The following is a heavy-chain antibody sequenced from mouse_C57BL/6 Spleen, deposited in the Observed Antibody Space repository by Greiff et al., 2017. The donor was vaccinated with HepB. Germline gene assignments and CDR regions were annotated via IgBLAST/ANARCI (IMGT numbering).Heavy chain of an antibody. CDR3: ARVEDYDGSDY. Sequence: VQLQQSGAELVKPGASVKISCKASGYAFRSYWMNWVKQRPGKGLEWIGQIYPGDGDTNYNGKFKGKATLTADKSSSTAYMQLSSLTSEDSAVYFCARVEDYDGSDYWGQGTTLTVSS. CDR2: IYPGDGDT. V-gene: IGHV1-80*01. CDR1: GYAFRSYW. J-gene: IGHJ2*01. D-gene: IGHD1-2*01.